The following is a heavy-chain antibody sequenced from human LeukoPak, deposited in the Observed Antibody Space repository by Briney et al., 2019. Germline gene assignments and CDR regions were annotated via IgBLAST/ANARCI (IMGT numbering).Heavy chain of an antibody. J-gene: IGHJ1*01. V-gene: IGHV1-18*01. Sequence: ASVKVSCKASGYDFRSYGISWVRQAPGQGLEWMGWSSPLSGNRDYAQRFQDRFTMTTDTSTKTAHMELRSLRSDDTAVYYCMRVDPLNDGAEYFQHWGQGTLVVVSS. CDR3: MRVDPLNDGAEYFQH. D-gene: IGHD1-1*01. CDR1: GYDFRSYG. CDR2: SSPLSGNR.